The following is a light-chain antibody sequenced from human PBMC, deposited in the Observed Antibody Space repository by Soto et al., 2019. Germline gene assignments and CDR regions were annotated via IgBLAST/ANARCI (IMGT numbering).Light chain of an antibody. CDR2: RTS. J-gene: IGKJ4*01. CDR1: QSISSN. CDR3: QQYNNWPRAT. V-gene: IGKV3-15*01. Sequence: EIVMTQSPATLSVSPGERATLSCRASQSISSNLAWYQQKPGQAPRLLMFRTSSRATGFPASFRGSGSGTEFNLTISSLQSEDFGVYYCQQYNNWPRATFGGGTKVEIK.